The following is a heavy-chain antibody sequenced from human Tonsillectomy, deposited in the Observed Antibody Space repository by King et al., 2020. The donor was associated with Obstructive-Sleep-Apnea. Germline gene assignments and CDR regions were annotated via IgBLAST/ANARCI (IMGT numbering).Heavy chain of an antibody. D-gene: IGHD1-14*01. CDR2: IYYSGST. CDR1: GGSISSYY. CDR3: ARDRKDAFDI. J-gene: IGHJ3*02. Sequence: QLQESGPGLVKPSETLSLTCTVSGGSISSYYWSWIRQPPVKGLEWIGYIYYSGSTNYNPFLKSRVTISVDTSKNQFSLKLSSVTAADTAVYYCARDRKDAFDIWGQGTMVTVSS. V-gene: IGHV4-59*01.